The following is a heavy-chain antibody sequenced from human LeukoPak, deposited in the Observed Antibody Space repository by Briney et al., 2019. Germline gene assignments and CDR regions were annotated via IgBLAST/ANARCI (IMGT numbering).Heavy chain of an antibody. CDR1: GDSITSYY. J-gene: IGHJ4*02. V-gene: IGHV3-23*01. CDR2: ISGSGGST. CDR3: AKAGSYYETPLDD. Sequence: PSETLSLTCTVSGDSITSYYWSWVRQAPGKGLEWVSGISGSGGSTDYADSVKGRFTISRDNSKSTLLLQMNSLRAEDTAVYYCAKAGSYYETPLDDWGQGTLVTVSS. D-gene: IGHD3-10*01.